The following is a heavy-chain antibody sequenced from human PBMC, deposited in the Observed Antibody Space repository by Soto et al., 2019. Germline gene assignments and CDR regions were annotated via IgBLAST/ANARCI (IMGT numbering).Heavy chain of an antibody. D-gene: IGHD5-12*01. Sequence: GGSLRLSCAASGFTFSNAWMSWVRQAPGKGLEWVGRIKSKTDGGTTDYAAPVKGRFTISRDDSKNTLYLQMNSLKTEDTAVYYCTTDLVATMYWYLDLWGRGTLVTVYS. CDR3: TTDLVATMYWYLDL. V-gene: IGHV3-15*01. J-gene: IGHJ2*01. CDR2: IKSKTDGGTT. CDR1: GFTFSNAW.